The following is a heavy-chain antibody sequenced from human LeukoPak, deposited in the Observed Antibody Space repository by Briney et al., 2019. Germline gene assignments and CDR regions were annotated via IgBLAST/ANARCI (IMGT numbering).Heavy chain of an antibody. CDR1: GFTFSSYS. CDR2: ISSTSSYI. Sequence: PGGSLRLSCAASGFTFSSYSMNWVRQAPGKGLEWVSFISSTSSYIYYADSVKGRFTISRDNSKNTLYLQMNSLRAEDTAVYYCAKVGGGIAVAVSYFDYWGQGTLVTVSS. D-gene: IGHD6-19*01. J-gene: IGHJ4*02. CDR3: AKVGGGIAVAVSYFDY. V-gene: IGHV3-21*04.